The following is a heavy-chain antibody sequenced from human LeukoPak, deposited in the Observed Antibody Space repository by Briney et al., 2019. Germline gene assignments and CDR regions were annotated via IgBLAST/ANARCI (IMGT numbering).Heavy chain of an antibody. CDR2: IYYSGLT. D-gene: IGHD6-19*01. V-gene: IGHV4-59*08. Sequence: PSETLSLTCTVSGGSISSYYWSWIRQPPGKALEWIAYIYYSGLTNYNPSLKSRVTISVDTSKNQFSLKLSSVTAADTAVYHCARWDSSAWFYDFWGQGTLVTVSS. CDR1: GGSISSYY. CDR3: ARWDSSAWFYDF. J-gene: IGHJ4*02.